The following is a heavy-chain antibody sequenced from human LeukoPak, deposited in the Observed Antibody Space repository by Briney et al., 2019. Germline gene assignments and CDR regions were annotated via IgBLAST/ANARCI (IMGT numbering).Heavy chain of an antibody. D-gene: IGHD3-10*01. J-gene: IGHJ4*02. V-gene: IGHV1-8*01. CDR1: GYTITSYD. CDR2: MNPNSGNT. Sequence: ASVTVSCKASGYTITSYDINWVRQATGQGLEWMGWMNPNSGNTGYAHKFQGRATMTRNTSITTAYMELSSLRPEDTAVYYCARGPQVLWFGETVDYWGQGTLVTVSS. CDR3: ARGPQVLWFGETVDY.